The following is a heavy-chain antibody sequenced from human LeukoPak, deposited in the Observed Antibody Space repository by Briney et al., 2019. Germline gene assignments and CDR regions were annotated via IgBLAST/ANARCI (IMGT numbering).Heavy chain of an antibody. CDR2: IYYSGST. CDR3: ASSSSGSYGNYFDY. Sequence: SETLSLTCTVSGGSISSSSYYWGWIRQPPGKGLEWIGSIYYSGSTYYNPSLKSRVTISVDTSKNQFSLKLSSVTAADTAAYYCASSSSGSYGNYFDYWGQGTLVTVSS. J-gene: IGHJ4*02. V-gene: IGHV4-39*01. CDR1: GGSISSSSYY. D-gene: IGHD1-26*01.